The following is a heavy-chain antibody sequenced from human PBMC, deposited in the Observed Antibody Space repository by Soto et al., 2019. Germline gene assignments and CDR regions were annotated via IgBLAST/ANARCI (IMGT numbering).Heavy chain of an antibody. D-gene: IGHD1-26*01. CDR1: GFTFTNYF. CDR3: ARGDGRGSTGFYYYYGMDV. V-gene: IGHV1-46*01. J-gene: IGHJ6*02. CDR2: ISPYDGSK. Sequence: QVQLAQSGAEVKKPGASVKVSCKASGFTFTNYFFHWVRQAPRQGLEWMGIISPYDGSKNYQQSLQGRVTMTSDTSTSTVYMELRSLRSEDTAVYFCARGDGRGSTGFYYYYGMDVWGHGTMITVSS.